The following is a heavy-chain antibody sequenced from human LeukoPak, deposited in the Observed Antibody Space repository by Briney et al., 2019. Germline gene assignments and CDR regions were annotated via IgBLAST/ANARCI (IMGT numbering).Heavy chain of an antibody. CDR3: AGGAGHGDY. CDR2: ISTYSNYV. CDR1: GFTFSSYN. D-gene: IGHD6-19*01. V-gene: IGHV3-21*01. J-gene: IGHJ4*02. Sequence: GGSLRLSCAASGFTFSSYNMNWVRQAPGKGLRWVSSISTYSNYVSYADSVKGRFTISRDNAKSSLYLQMNSLKAEDTAVYYCAGGAGHGDYWGQGTLVTVSS.